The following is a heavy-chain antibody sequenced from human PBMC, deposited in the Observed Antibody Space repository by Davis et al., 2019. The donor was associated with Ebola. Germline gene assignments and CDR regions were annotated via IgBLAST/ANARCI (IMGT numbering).Heavy chain of an antibody. J-gene: IGHJ1*01. D-gene: IGHD6-19*01. CDR1: GYTFTTYG. Sequence: AASVKVSCKASGYTFTTYGITRVRQAPGQGLEWMGWISPYNGNTTYAQKFQDRVTMTTDTSTNTAYMELRSLRSDDTAVYYCAKSARIDYSSPGGTLFQPWGQGTLVTVSS. CDR2: ISPYNGNT. V-gene: IGHV1-18*01. CDR3: AKSARIDYSSPGGTLFQP.